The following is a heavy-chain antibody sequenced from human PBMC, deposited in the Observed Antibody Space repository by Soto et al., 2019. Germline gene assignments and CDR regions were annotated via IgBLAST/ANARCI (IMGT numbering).Heavy chain of an antibody. Sequence: PGGSLRLSCAASGFTFSSYGMHWVRQAPGKGLEWVAVIWYDGSNKYYADSVKGRFTISRDNSKNTLYLQMNSLRAEDTAVYYCARDGQWLVLEREPRETPHQGGMDVWGQGTTVTVSS. D-gene: IGHD6-19*01. CDR3: ARDGQWLVLEREPRETPHQGGMDV. CDR1: GFTFSSYG. V-gene: IGHV3-33*01. CDR2: IWYDGSNK. J-gene: IGHJ6*02.